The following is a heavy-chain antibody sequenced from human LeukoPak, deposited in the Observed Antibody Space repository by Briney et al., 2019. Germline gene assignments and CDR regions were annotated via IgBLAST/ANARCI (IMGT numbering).Heavy chain of an antibody. CDR3: ARARRDCSGGTCFSYYFDN. Sequence: GGSLRLSCAASGFTLSSYAMSWVRQAPGKGLECVSAISSIEGRILRKLCEGQIHHLQRQFQEYGVSSNGSLRAEDMAVYYCARARRDCSGGTCFSYYFDNWGQGTLVTVSP. J-gene: IGHJ4*02. D-gene: IGHD2-15*01. CDR2: ISSIEGR. CDR1: GFTLSSYA. V-gene: IGHV3-64*01.